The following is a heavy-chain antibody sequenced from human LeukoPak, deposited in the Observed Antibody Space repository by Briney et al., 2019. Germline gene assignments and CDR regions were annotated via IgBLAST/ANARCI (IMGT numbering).Heavy chain of an antibody. J-gene: IGHJ4*02. D-gene: IGHD3-22*01. CDR1: GYTCTGYY. Sequence: ASVKVSCKASGYTCTGYYMHWVRQAPGQGLEGMGWINPNSGGTNYAQKFQGRVTMTRDTSISTAYMELSRLRSDDTAVYYCARVGDMGYDSSGYYGVDYWGQGTLVTVSS. CDR3: ARVGDMGYDSSGYYGVDY. V-gene: IGHV1-2*02. CDR2: INPNSGGT.